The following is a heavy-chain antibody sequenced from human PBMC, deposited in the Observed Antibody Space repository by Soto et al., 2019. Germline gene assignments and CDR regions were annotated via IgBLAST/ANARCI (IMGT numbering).Heavy chain of an antibody. CDR1: GFTFSNAW. Sequence: GGSLRLSCAASGFTFSNAWMSWVRQAPGKGLEWVGRIKSKTDGGTTDYAAPVKGRFTISRDDSKNTLYLQMNSLKTEDTAVYYCTTDLVKRHSGYSSYYYYYGMDVWGQGTTVTVSS. CDR2: IKSKTDGGTT. J-gene: IGHJ6*02. D-gene: IGHD5-12*01. CDR3: TTDLVKRHSGYSSYYYYYGMDV. V-gene: IGHV3-15*01.